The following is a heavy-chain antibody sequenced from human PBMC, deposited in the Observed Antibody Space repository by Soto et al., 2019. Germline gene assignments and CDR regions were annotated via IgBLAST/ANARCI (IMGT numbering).Heavy chain of an antibody. CDR2: ISGSGDKT. CDR1: GFTFKYYA. CDR3: ARESKWYGGQYFQD. V-gene: IGHV3-23*01. D-gene: IGHD2-8*01. J-gene: IGHJ1*01. Sequence: EVQLLQSGGGLAQPGTSLRLSCAASGFTFKYYAMTWVRQAPGKGLEWVSTISGSGDKTDYADSLKGRFRVSRDNSKDTLYLQMDSLRADDTALYYCARESKWYGGQYFQDWGQGTLVTVSS.